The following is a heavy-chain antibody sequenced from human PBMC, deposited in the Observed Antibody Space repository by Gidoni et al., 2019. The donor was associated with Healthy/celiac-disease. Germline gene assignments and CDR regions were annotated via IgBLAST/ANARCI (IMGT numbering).Heavy chain of an antibody. CDR3: ASDRWVGAMDY. CDR2: ISSNGGST. D-gene: IGHD1-26*01. J-gene: IGHJ4*02. CDR1: GCTFSSYA. Sequence: EVQLVESGGGLVQPGGPLRLSCAASGCTFSSYAMHWVRQAPGKGLEYVSAISSNGGSTYYANSVKGRFTISRDNSKNTLYLQMGSLGAGDMAVYYCASDRWVGAMDYWGQGTLVTVSS. V-gene: IGHV3-64*01.